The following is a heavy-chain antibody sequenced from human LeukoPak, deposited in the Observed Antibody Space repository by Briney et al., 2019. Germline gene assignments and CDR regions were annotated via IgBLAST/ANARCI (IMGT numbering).Heavy chain of an antibody. CDR1: GGSFSGYY. D-gene: IGHD6-13*01. CDR2: INHSGST. J-gene: IGHJ1*01. V-gene: IGHV4-34*01. CDR3: ASTKSIAAAGTPPGYFQH. Sequence: SETLSLTCAVYGGSFSGYYWSWIRQPPGKGLEWIGEINHSGSTNYNPSLKSRVTISVDTSKNQFSLKLSSVTAADTAVYYCASTKSIAAAGTPPGYFQHWGQGTLVTVSS.